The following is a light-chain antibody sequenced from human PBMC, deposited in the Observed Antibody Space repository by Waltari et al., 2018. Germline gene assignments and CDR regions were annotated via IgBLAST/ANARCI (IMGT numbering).Light chain of an antibody. V-gene: IGLV2-8*01. J-gene: IGLJ1*01. Sequence: HSALTQPPSASGSPGQSVTISCTGTSSDVGGYNYVSCYQQHPGKAPKLMIYGVSKRPSGVPDRFSGSKSGNSASLPVTGLQAGDEADYYCNSYAGSNNFPYVFGTGTKVTVL. CDR1: SSDVGGYNY. CDR2: GVS. CDR3: NSYAGSNNFPYV.